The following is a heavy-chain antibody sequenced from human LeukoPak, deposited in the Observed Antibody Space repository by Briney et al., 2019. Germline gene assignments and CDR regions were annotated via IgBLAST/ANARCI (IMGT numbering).Heavy chain of an antibody. J-gene: IGHJ3*02. Sequence: SQTLSLTRAVSVASVTRYYSNWIRRSPARGLECIVDMYHTGTSDHNPSLQSRITISLDTPHNKVSLSLSAVTAAGPALYFLARARGYGTNDAIDIWGQGTRVTVSS. CDR3: ARARGYGTNDAIDI. V-gene: IGHV4-59*02. CDR2: MYHTGTS. D-gene: IGHD2-2*01. CDR1: VASVTRYY.